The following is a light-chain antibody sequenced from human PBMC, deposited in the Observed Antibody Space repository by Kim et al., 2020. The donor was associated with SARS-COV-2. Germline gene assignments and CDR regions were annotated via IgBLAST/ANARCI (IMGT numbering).Light chain of an antibody. J-gene: IGLJ2*01. CDR2: DVN. CDR1: SSDVGGYKY. V-gene: IGLV2-14*01. CDR3: SSYARASTCMV. Sequence: QSALAQPASVSGSPGQSITISCTGTSSDVGGYKYVSWYQQHPGKAPKLMIYDVNERPSGVSNRFSGSKSGNTASLTISGLQTEDEADYYCSSYARASTCMVFGGRTQLTVL.